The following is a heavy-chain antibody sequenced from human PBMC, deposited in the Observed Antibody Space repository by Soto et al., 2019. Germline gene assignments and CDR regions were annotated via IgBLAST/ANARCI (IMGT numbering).Heavy chain of an antibody. J-gene: IGHJ3*02. V-gene: IGHV5-10-1*01. CDR3: ARRICSGGSCFDVFDI. CDR1: GYNFTNYW. Sequence: GESLKISCKGSGYNFTNYWISWVRQMPGKGLEWMGRIDPSDSYTNYSPSFQGHVTISADKSISTAYLQWSSLKASDTAMYYCARRICSGGSCFDVFDIWGQGXMVTVSS. CDR2: IDPSDSYT. D-gene: IGHD2-15*01.